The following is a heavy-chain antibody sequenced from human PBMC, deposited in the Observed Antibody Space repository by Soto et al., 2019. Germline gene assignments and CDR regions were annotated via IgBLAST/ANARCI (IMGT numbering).Heavy chain of an antibody. J-gene: IGHJ6*02. CDR2: ISYDGSNK. D-gene: IGHD3-3*01. V-gene: IGHV3-30-3*01. CDR1: GFTFSSYA. Sequence: QVQLVESGGGVVQPGRSLRLSCAASGFTFSSYAMHWVRQAPGKGLEWVAVISYDGSNKYYADSVKGRFTISRDNSKNTLYLQMNSLRAEDTAVYYCARDRGAPPAYDFWSGYYSPLRGYYYYYGMDVWGQGTTVTVSS. CDR3: ARDRGAPPAYDFWSGYYSPLRGYYYYYGMDV.